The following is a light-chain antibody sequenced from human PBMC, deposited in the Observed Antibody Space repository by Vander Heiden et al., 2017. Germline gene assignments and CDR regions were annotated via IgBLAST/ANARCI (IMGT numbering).Light chain of an antibody. V-gene: IGLV3-1*01. CDR1: KLGDKY. J-gene: IGLJ2*01. Sequence: SYELTQPPSVSVSPGQTASITCSGDKLGDKYAYWYQQKPGQSPVLVIYQDSKRPSGIPGRFSGSNSGNTATLTISGTHTMDEADYYCQAWDSFVVFGGGTKLTVL. CDR2: QDS. CDR3: QAWDSFVV.